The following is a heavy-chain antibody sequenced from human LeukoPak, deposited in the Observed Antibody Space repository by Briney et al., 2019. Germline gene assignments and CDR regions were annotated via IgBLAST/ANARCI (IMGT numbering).Heavy chain of an antibody. Sequence: SETLSLTCTVSGYSISGSSYYWGWIRQSPGKGLEWIGSIYYSGSTYYNPSLNSRVTISVDTSKNQFSLRLSSVTAADTAVYYCARLLWFGRYYFDDWGQGTLVTVSS. D-gene: IGHD3-10*01. CDR3: ARLLWFGRYYFDD. J-gene: IGHJ4*02. CDR2: IYYSGST. CDR1: GYSISGSSYY. V-gene: IGHV4-39*01.